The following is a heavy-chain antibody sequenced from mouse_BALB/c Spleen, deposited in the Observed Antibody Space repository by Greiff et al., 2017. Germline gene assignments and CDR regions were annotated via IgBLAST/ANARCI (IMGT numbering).Heavy chain of an antibody. J-gene: IGHJ3*01. CDR2: ILPGSGST. V-gene: IGHV1-9*01. CDR1: GYTFSSYW. Sequence: VKLQESGAELMKPGASVKISCKATGYTFSSYWIEWVKQRPGHGLEWIGEILPGSGSTNYNEKFKGKATFTADTSSNTAYMQLSSLTSEDSAVYYCAVGAVSPAWFAYWGQGTLVTVSA. CDR3: AVGAVSPAWFAY. D-gene: IGHD3-1*01.